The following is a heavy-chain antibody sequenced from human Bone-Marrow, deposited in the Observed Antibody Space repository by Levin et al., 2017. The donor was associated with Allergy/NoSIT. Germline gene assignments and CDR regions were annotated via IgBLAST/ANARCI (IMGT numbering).Heavy chain of an antibody. Sequence: GGSLRLSCAASGFTFSAYPMGWVRQAPGKGLEWVSAISATGGSTYYADSVKGRSTISRDNSKDTLYLQVNSLRAEDTALYYCAKAATGTIRSFDFWGQGTLVTVSS. CDR1: GFTFSAYP. D-gene: IGHD1-1*01. CDR3: AKAATGTIRSFDF. J-gene: IGHJ4*02. CDR2: ISATGGST. V-gene: IGHV3-23*01.